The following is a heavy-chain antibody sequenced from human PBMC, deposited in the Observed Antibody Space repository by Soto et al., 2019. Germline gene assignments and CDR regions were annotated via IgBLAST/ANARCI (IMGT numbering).Heavy chain of an antibody. CDR1: GYTLTELS. D-gene: IGHD6-13*01. CDR3: ATGIAAANSPDY. V-gene: IGHV1-24*01. CDR2: FDPEDGET. J-gene: IGHJ4*02. Sequence: ASVKVSCKVSGYTLTELSMHWVRQAPGKGLEWMGGFDPEDGETICAQKFQGRVTMTEDTSTDTAYMELSSLRSEDTAVYYCATGIAAANSPDYWGQGTLVTVSS.